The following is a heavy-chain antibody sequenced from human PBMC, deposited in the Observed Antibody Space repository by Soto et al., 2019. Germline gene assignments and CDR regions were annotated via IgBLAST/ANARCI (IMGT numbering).Heavy chain of an antibody. J-gene: IGHJ4*02. V-gene: IGHV2-5*01. D-gene: IGHD3-10*01. Sequence: QITLKESGPTLVKPTQTLTLTCTFSGLSLNTRGVGVGWVRQPPGKALEWLALIYWNDDERYRPSLRSRLTSTKDTSKGQVVLTMTNMDPVDTGTYYGAQSTGLWSPLDYWGQGLLLTVSS. CDR2: IYWNDDE. CDR3: AQSTGLWSPLDY. CDR1: GLSLNTRGVG.